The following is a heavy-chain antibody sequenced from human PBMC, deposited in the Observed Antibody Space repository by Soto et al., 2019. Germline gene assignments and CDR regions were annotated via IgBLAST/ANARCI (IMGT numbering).Heavy chain of an antibody. CDR1: VASISSGGYY. CDR3: ARESKYDTSGYPPWFAP. V-gene: IGHV4-31*03. Sequence: QVQLQESGPGLVKPSQTLSLTCTVSVASISSGGYYWSWIRQHPGEGLEWIGYIYYSGSTSYNPSLTRRVTLSVDTSKNQFSLKLSSVTAADTAVYYCARESKYDTSGYPPWFAPWGQGTLVTVSS. CDR2: IYYSGST. D-gene: IGHD3-22*01. J-gene: IGHJ5*02.